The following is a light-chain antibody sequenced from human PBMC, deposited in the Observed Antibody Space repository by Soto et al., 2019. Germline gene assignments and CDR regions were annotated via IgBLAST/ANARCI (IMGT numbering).Light chain of an antibody. CDR3: LQDYSYPRT. V-gene: IGKV1-6*01. Sequence: AIPMTQSPSSLSASVGDRVIITCRASQAIRTELGWYQQRPGKAPKLLIYGTSNLQSGVPSRFSGSGSGKDFTLTISGLEPEDFASYYCLQDYSYPRTFGQLTKV. CDR2: GTS. CDR1: QAIRTE. J-gene: IGKJ1*01.